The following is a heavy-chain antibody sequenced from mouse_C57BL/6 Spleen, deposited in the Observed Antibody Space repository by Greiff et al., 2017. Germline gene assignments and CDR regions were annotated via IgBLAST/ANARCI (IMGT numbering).Heavy chain of an antibody. Sequence: QVQLQQPGTELVKPGASVKLSCKASGYTFTSYWMHWVKQRPGQGLEWIGNINPSNGGTNYNETFKSKATLTVDKSSSTAYMQLSSLTSEDSAVYYCAREGADYGYDEGFAYWRQGTLVTVSA. CDR1: GYTFTSYW. J-gene: IGHJ3*01. CDR2: INPSNGGT. D-gene: IGHD2-2*01. V-gene: IGHV1-53*01. CDR3: AREGADYGYDEGFAY.